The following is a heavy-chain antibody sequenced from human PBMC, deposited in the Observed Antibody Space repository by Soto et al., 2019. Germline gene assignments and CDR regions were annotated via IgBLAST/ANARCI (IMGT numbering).Heavy chain of an antibody. CDR1: GFTFSTYW. D-gene: IGHD3-10*01. Sequence: GGSLRLSCAASGFTFSTYWMHWVRQAPGKGLVWVSRVNSDGSRTRYADSVKGRFTISRDNAKNTLYLQMNSLRAEDTAVYYCARDLYYYGPGSSHPFDYWGQGTLVTVSS. V-gene: IGHV3-74*01. J-gene: IGHJ4*02. CDR3: ARDLYYYGPGSSHPFDY. CDR2: VNSDGSRT.